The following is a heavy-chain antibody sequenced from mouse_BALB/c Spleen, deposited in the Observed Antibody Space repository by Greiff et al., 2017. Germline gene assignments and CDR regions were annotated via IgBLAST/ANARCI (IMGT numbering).Heavy chain of an antibody. CDR2: ISSGGGST. CDR3: ARHGSPY. V-gene: IGHV5-12-1*01. J-gene: IGHJ3*01. CDR1: GFAFSSYD. Sequence: EVKLMESGGGLVKPGGSLKLSCAASGFAFSSYDMSWVRQTPEKRLEWVAYISSGGGSTYYPDTVKGRFTISRDNAKNTLYLQMSSLKSEDTAMYYCARHGSPYWGQGTLVTVSA.